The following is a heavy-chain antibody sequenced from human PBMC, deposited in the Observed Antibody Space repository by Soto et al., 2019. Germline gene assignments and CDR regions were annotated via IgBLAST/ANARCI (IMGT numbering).Heavy chain of an antibody. J-gene: IGHJ5*02. CDR2: GNSYNGNP. CDR1: GYTFTNYA. CDR3: ARDSQYSTDWQRFDA. Sequence: QVQLVQSGVEVKRPGASVKVSCKASGYTFTNYAISLVGQAPGRGLEWMGWGNSYNGNPNYAQIFQGRATMTTDTSTGTAYMELRSLKSDDSAVYYCARDSQYSTDWQRFDAGGQGTLVTVSS. D-gene: IGHD6-6*01. V-gene: IGHV1-18*01.